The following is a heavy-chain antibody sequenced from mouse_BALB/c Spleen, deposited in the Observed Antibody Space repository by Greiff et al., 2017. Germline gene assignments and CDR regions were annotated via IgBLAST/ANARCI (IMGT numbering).Heavy chain of an antibody. CDR2: ISSGGSYT. D-gene: IGHD2-4*01. J-gene: IGHJ1*01. CDR1: GFTFSSYA. Sequence: DVKLVESGGGLVKPGGSLKLSCAASGFTFSSYAMSWVRQSPEKRLEWVAEISSGGSYTYYPDTVTGRFTISRDNAKNTLYLEMSSLRSEDTAMYYCARNYDWYFDVWGAGTTVTVSS. CDR3: ARNYDWYFDV. V-gene: IGHV5-9-4*01.